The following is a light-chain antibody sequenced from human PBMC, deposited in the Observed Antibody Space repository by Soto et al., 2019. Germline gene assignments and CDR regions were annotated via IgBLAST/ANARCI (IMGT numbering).Light chain of an antibody. Sequence: QSVLTQPPSASGTPGQRVTISCTGTSSDVGGYNYVSWYQQHPGKAPKLMIYEVSNRPSGVSNRFSGSKSGNTASLTISGLQAEDEADYYCSSYTSSSTPHVVFGGGTQLTVL. J-gene: IGLJ2*01. CDR1: SSDVGGYNY. CDR2: EVS. CDR3: SSYTSSSTPHVV. V-gene: IGLV2-14*01.